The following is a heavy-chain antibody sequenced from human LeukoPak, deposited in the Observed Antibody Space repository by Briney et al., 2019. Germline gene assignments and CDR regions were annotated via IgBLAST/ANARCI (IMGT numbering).Heavy chain of an antibody. D-gene: IGHD3-22*01. J-gene: IGHJ4*02. CDR2: INSDGSST. CDR3: ARESSSYYYDSSGPLNY. V-gene: IGHV3-74*01. Sequence: HAGGSLRLSCAASGFTFSSYWMHWVRQAPGKGLVWVSRINSDGSSTSYADSVKGRFTISRDNAKNTLYLQMNSLRAEDTAVYYCARESSSYYYDSSGPLNYWGQGTLVTVSS. CDR1: GFTFSSYW.